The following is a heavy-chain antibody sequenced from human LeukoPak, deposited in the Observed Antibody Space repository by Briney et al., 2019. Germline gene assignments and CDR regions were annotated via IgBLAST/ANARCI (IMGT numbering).Heavy chain of an antibody. J-gene: IGHJ4*02. CDR1: GFTFSSYA. Sequence: GGSLRLSCAASGFTFSSYAMSWVRQAPGKGLEWVSAISGSGGSTYYADSVKGRFTISRDNSKNTLYLQMNSLRAEDTAVYYCAKVQTLNYYYDSSGYHFGGYFDYWGQGTLVTVSS. D-gene: IGHD3-22*01. V-gene: IGHV3-23*01. CDR2: ISGSGGST. CDR3: AKVQTLNYYYDSSGYHFGGYFDY.